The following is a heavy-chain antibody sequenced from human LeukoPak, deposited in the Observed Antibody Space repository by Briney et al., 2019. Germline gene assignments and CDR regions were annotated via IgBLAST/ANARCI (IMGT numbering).Heavy chain of an antibody. D-gene: IGHD1-26*01. CDR2: ISGRGGGT. CDR1: GFTFTTYA. V-gene: IGHV3-23*01. J-gene: IGHJ6*03. CDR3: AKNRGAGSHFYFHMNV. Sequence: GGSLRLSCAASGFTFTTYAMSWVRQAPGKGLEWVSLISGRGGGTYYADSVKGRFTISRDNSKNMVYLQVNSLRADDTAVYYCAKNRGAGSHFYFHMNVWGKGTKVSVSS.